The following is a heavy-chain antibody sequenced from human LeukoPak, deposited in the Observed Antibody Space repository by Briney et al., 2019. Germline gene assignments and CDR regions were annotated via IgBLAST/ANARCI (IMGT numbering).Heavy chain of an antibody. CDR2: IYSGGST. CDR1: GFTFSSNY. CDR3: ARVSVVPAAFDY. V-gene: IGHV3-66*02. J-gene: IGHJ4*02. D-gene: IGHD2-2*01. Sequence: GGSLRLSCAASGFTFSSNYMSWVRQAPGKGLEGVSVIYSGGSTYYSDSVKGRFTISRDNSKNTPYLQMNSLRAEDTAVYYCARVSVVPAAFDYWGQGTLVTVSS.